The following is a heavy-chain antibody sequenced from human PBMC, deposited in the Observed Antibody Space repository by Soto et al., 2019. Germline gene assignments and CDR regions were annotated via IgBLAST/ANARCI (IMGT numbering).Heavy chain of an antibody. CDR2: IYHSVST. CDR3: TRVPDY. Sequence: QLHLQESGSGLVKPSQTLSLSCAVCGGSISSGGYTWSWIRQPPGKGLEWIGYIYHSVSTYYNPSLKSRVTISVDRSKNQFSLKLSSVTAADTAVYHCTRVPDYWGQGTLVTVSS. CDR1: GGSISSGGYT. V-gene: IGHV4-30-2*01. J-gene: IGHJ4*02.